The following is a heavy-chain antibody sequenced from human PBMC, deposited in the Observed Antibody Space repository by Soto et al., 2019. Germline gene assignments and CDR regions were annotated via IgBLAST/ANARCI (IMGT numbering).Heavy chain of an antibody. CDR1: GYTFTSYG. V-gene: IGHV1-18*01. J-gene: IGHJ5*02. CDR3: ARTRAGPNVRGALYP. CDR2: ISAYNGNT. D-gene: IGHD3-10*01. Sequence: ASVKVSFKASGYTFTSYGISWVRQAPGQGLEWMGWISAYNGNTNYAQKLQGRVTMTTDTSTSTAYMELRSLRSDDTAVYYCARTRAGPNVRGALYPWGQGTLVTVSS.